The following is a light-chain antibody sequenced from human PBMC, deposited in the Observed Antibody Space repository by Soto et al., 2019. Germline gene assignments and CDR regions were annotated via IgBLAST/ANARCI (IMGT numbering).Light chain of an antibody. Sequence: EIEMTQSPATLSVSPGERATLSCRASESVRTNLAWHQQKPGQAPRLLIYAASDRATGVPARFSGGMSGTDFTLTISSLEPEDFATYFCQQRSRWPRGTFGRGTKVEMK. J-gene: IGKJ2*02. CDR3: QQRSRWPRGT. V-gene: IGKV3-11*01. CDR1: ESVRTN. CDR2: AAS.